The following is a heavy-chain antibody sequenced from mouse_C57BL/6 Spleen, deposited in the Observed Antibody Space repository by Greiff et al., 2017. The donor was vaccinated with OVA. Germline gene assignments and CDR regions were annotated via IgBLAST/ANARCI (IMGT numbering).Heavy chain of an antibody. Sequence: QVQLQQPGTELVKPSPSVYLSCQASGYTFTSYWMHWVKQRPGQGLEWIGNINPSNVGTNYNEKIKSKATLTVDKSSSTAYMQLGSLTSEDSAVYYCAREPFDYWGQGTTLTVSS. CDR3: AREPFDY. CDR1: GYTFTSYW. V-gene: IGHV1-53*01. J-gene: IGHJ2*01. CDR2: INPSNVGT.